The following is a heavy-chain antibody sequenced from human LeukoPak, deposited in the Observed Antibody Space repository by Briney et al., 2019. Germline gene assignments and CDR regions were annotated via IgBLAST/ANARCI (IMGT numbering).Heavy chain of an antibody. CDR1: GYTLTGYY. CDR2: INPNSGGT. J-gene: IGHJ3*02. CDR3: ARDQVESALVPNLSYAFDI. Sequence: ASVKVSCKASGYTLTGYYMHWVRQAPGQRLEWMGWINPNSGGTDYAQKFQGRVTMTRDTSISPAYMELNRLRSDDTAVHYCARDQVESALVPNLSYAFDIWGQGTMVTVSS. D-gene: IGHD2-8*01. V-gene: IGHV1-2*02.